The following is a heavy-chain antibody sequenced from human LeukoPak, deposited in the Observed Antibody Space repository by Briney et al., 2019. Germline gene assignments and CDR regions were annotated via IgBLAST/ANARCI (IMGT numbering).Heavy chain of an antibody. V-gene: IGHV3-7*01. CDR1: GFIFGSNW. D-gene: IGHD6-19*01. J-gene: IGHJ4*02. Sequence: PGGSLRLSCAASGFIFGSNWMGWVRQAPGKGLEWVANIKQEGSDKYYVDSVKGRFTISRDNAKNSLYLQMNSLRAEDTAVYYCARGRYTSGWYPDYFDYWGQGTLVTVSS. CDR3: ARGRYTSGWYPDYFDY. CDR2: IKQEGSDK.